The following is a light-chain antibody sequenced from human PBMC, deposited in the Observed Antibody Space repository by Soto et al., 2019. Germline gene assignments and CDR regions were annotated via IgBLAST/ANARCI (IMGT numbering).Light chain of an antibody. V-gene: IGKV3-20*01. Sequence: EIVLTQSPGTLSLSPGERATLSCRASQSVSSSYLAWYQQKPGQAPRLLIYGASRRATGIQDRFSGSGSGTDFTLTISRLEPEDFAVYYCQQYGSSPWTFGQGTKVDIK. CDR1: QSVSSSY. J-gene: IGKJ1*01. CDR3: QQYGSSPWT. CDR2: GAS.